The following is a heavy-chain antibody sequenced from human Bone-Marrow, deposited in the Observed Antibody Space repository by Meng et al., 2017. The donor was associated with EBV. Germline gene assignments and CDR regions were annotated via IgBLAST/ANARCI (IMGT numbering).Heavy chain of an antibody. Sequence: QVQLGQSAAGVKKPGSSVKVSCKTSGGPFRNYAISWVRQAPGQGLEWLGGFLPTLGAPNYAQKFHGRVSITADESTSTHYMDLSSLRSEDTAMYYCASESGRGYTPDYWGQGTLVTVSS. D-gene: IGHD3-10*01. CDR2: FLPTLGAP. CDR3: ASESGRGYTPDY. V-gene: IGHV1-69*01. CDR1: GGPFRNYA. J-gene: IGHJ4*02.